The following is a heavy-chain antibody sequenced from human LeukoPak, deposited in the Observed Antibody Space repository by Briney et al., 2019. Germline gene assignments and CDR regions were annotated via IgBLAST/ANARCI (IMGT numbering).Heavy chain of an antibody. CDR2: INYSGST. V-gene: IGHV4-39*01. Sequence: PSETLPLTCTVPGGPISSSSYYWGWIHQPPGKGLEWIGSINYSGSTYYNPSLNSRATISVDTSKNQFSLKLSSVTAADTAVYYCARIEVVTIDAFDLWGQGTMVTVSS. J-gene: IGHJ3*01. D-gene: IGHD3-22*01. CDR3: ARIEVVTIDAFDL. CDR1: GGPISSSSYY.